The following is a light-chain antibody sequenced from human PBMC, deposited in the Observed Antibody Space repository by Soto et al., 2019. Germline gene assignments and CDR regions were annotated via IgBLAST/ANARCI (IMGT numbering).Light chain of an antibody. CDR2: DVS. V-gene: IGLV2-11*01. CDR1: SSDVGGYNY. J-gene: IGLJ3*02. CDR3: FSYAGSYTVVV. Sequence: QSALTQPRSVSGSPGQSVTISCTGTSSDVGGYNYVSWYQQHPGKAPKLMIYDVSKRPSGVPDRFSGSKSGNTASLTISGLQAEDEADYYCFSYAGSYTVVVFGGGTKLTVL.